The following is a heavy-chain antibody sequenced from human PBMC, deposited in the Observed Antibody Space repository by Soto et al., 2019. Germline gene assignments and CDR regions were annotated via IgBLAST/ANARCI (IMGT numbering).Heavy chain of an antibody. CDR2: IYYSGST. Sequence: PSETLSVTCTVSGGSISGYDWNWIRQPPGKGLEWIGYIYYSGSTNYNPSLKSRVTISVDTSKNQFSLKLSSVTAADTAVYYCARDPGSGSYYGWFDPWGQGTLVTVSS. V-gene: IGHV4-59*01. CDR1: GGSISGYD. D-gene: IGHD3-10*01. J-gene: IGHJ5*02. CDR3: ARDPGSGSYYGWFDP.